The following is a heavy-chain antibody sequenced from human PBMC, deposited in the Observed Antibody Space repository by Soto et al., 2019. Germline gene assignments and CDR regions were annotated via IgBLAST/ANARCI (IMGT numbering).Heavy chain of an antibody. CDR2: ISSGSDPI. Sequence: QPGGSLRLSCVASGFTFSTYSMNWVRQAPGKGLEWVAYISSGSDPIYYADSVECRFTLSRDNGKNSLFLHMNSLRDEDTAVYYCARGCGAGCFGAYALEVWGQGTTVTVSS. CDR1: GFTFSTYS. V-gene: IGHV3-48*02. D-gene: IGHD2-21*02. J-gene: IGHJ6*02. CDR3: ARGCGAGCFGAYALEV.